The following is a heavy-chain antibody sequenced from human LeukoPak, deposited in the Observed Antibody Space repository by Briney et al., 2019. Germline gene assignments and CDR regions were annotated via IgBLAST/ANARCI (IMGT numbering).Heavy chain of an antibody. D-gene: IGHD1-26*01. CDR1: GFTFSTYA. V-gene: IGHV3-23*01. Sequence: GGSLRLSSAASGFTFSTYAMTGVRQAPGKGLEWVSAISGGGGDTSYADSVKGRFTISRDNSKNTVYLQMNSLRAEDTAVYYCAKDGVYSGSYYEDYWGQGTLVTVSS. CDR3: AKDGVYSGSYYEDY. CDR2: ISGGGGDT. J-gene: IGHJ4*02.